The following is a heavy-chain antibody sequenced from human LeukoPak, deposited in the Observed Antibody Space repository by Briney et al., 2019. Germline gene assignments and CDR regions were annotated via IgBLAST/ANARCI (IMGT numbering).Heavy chain of an antibody. J-gene: IGHJ4*02. CDR1: GFTFSSYG. Sequence: PGGSLRLSCAASGFTFSSYGMHWVRQAPGKGLEWVAVIWYDGSNKYYADSVKGRFTISRDNSKNTLYLQMNGLRAEDTAVYYCARDRDDGYNFPYFDYWGQGTLVTVSS. V-gene: IGHV3-33*01. CDR2: IWYDGSNK. CDR3: ARDRDDGYNFPYFDY. D-gene: IGHD5-24*01.